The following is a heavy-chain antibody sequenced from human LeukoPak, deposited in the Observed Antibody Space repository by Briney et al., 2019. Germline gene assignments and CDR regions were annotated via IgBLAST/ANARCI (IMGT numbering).Heavy chain of an antibody. CDR2: IKSKSFGGTT. CDR1: TPSVSNAW. V-gene: IGHV3-15*01. D-gene: IGHD5-12*01. J-gene: IGHJ3*02. Sequence: GPSLRLSWAASTPSVSNAWISWVRHARREGMGWVGFIKSKSFGGTTDYAAAVKGRFTISRDDSKSTLFLQMDSLKTEDTAVYYCATDYSGYDAFDIWGLGTMVIVSS. CDR3: ATDYSGYDAFDI.